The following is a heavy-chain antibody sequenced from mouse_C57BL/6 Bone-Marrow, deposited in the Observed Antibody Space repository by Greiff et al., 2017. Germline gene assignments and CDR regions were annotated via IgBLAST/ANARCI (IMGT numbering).Heavy chain of an antibody. CDR1: GYTFTDYY. J-gene: IGHJ4*01. D-gene: IGHD1-1*02. V-gene: IGHV1-19*01. CDR3: ARSWFFYAMDY. Sequence: EVKLQQSGPVLVKPGASVKMSCKASGYTFTDYYMNWVKQSHGKSLEWIGVINPYNGGTSYNQKFKGKATLTVDKSSSTAYMELNSLTSEDSAVYYCARSWFFYAMDYWGQGTSVTVSS. CDR2: INPYNGGT.